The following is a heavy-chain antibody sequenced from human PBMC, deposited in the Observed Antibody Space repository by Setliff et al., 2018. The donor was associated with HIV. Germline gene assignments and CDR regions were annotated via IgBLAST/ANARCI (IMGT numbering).Heavy chain of an antibody. CDR3: ARYGPDTYQPLWSFGV. J-gene: IGHJ2*01. V-gene: IGHV4-4*07. CDR1: GGSISSYY. D-gene: IGHD3-10*01. Sequence: SETLSLTCTVSGGSISSYYWSWIRQPAGKGLEWIGRIYTSGSTNYNPSLKSRVTMSVDTSKNQFSLKLTSVTAADTSVYYCARYGPDTYQPLWSFGVWGRGTMVTVSS. CDR2: IYTSGST.